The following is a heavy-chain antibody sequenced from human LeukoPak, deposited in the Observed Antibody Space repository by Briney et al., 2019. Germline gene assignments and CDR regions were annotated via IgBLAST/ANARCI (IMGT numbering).Heavy chain of an antibody. CDR1: GFTFSSYS. CDR3: ARHSAYSSSWYLG. CDR2: ISSSSSYI. J-gene: IGHJ4*02. V-gene: IGHV3-21*01. Sequence: TGGSLRLSCAASGFTFSSYSMNWVRQAPGKGLEWVSSISSSSSYIYYADSVKGRFTISRDNAKNSLYLQMNTLRAEDTAVYYCARHSAYSSSWYLGWGQGTLVTVSS. D-gene: IGHD6-13*01.